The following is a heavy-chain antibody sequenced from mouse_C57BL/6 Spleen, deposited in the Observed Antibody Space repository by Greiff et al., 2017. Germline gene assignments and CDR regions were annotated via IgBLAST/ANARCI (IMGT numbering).Heavy chain of an antibody. V-gene: IGHV1-85*01. D-gene: IGHD2-3*01. CDR3: ARGDDFDY. CDR1: GYTFTSYD. CDR2: IYPRDGST. J-gene: IGHJ2*01. Sequence: VKLMESGPELVKPGASVKLSCKASGYTFTSYDINWVKQRPGQGLEWIGWIYPRDGSTKYNEKFKGKATLTVDTSSSTAYMELHSLTSEDSAVYFCARGDDFDYWGQGTTRTVSS.